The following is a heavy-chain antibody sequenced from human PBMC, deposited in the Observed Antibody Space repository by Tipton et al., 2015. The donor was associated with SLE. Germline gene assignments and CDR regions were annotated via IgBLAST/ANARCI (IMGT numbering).Heavy chain of an antibody. J-gene: IGHJ3*02. CDR3: AKWAANWGAVDI. D-gene: IGHD3-16*01. V-gene: IGHV4-59*12. Sequence: TLSLTCTVSGGSISSYYWSWIRQPPGKGLEWIGYIYYSGSTNYNPSLKSRVTISVDTSKNQFSLKLSSVTAADTAVYYCAKWAANWGAVDIWGQGTLVTVSS. CDR1: GGSISSYY. CDR2: IYYSGST.